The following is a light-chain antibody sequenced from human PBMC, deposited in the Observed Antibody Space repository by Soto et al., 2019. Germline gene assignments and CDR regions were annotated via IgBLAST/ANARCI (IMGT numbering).Light chain of an antibody. CDR3: SSYTSSSTPLYV. Sequence: QSVLPQPASVSGSPGPSIPISCTGTSSDVGGYNYVSWYQQHPGKAPKLMIYDVSNRPSGVSNRVSGSKSGNTASLTISGLQAEDEADYYCSSYTSSSTPLYVFGTGTKLTVL. CDR1: SSDVGGYNY. J-gene: IGLJ1*01. CDR2: DVS. V-gene: IGLV2-14*01.